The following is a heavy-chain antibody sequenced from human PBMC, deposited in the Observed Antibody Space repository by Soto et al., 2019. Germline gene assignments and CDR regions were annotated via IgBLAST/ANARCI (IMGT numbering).Heavy chain of an antibody. J-gene: IGHJ5*02. D-gene: IGHD3-10*01. V-gene: IGHV4-59*08. CDR2: IYYSGST. CDR1: GGSISSYY. CDR3: ARLRYYYGSQGFDL. Sequence: PSETLSLTCTVSGGSISSYYWSWIRQPPGKGLEWIGYIYYSGSTNYNPSLKSRVTISVDTSKNQLSLKLSSVTAADTAVYYCARLRYYYGSQGFDLWGQGTLVTVSS.